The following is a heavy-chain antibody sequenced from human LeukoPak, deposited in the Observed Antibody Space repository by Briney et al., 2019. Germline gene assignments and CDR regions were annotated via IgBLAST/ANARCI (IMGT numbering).Heavy chain of an antibody. CDR2: IYYSGST. D-gene: IGHD2-15*01. V-gene: IGHV4-59*01. CDR3: ARVLGYCGGGSCYGRDYYYYGMDV. CDR1: GGSISSYD. Sequence: SETLSLTCTVSGGSISSYDWSWIRQPPGKGLEWIGYIYYSGSTNYNPSLKCRVTISVDTSKNQFSLKLSSVTAADTAVYYCARVLGYCGGGSCYGRDYYYYGMDVWGQGTTVTVSS. J-gene: IGHJ6*02.